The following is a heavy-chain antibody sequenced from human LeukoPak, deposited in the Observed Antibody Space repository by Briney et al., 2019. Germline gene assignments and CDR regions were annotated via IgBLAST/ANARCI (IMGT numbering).Heavy chain of an antibody. D-gene: IGHD1-1*01. CDR2: ICPGDSDT. CDR1: GYSFTSYW. Sequence: GEPLKISCKGSGYSFTSYWIGWVRLMPGKGLEWMGIICPGDSDTIYSPSFQGQVTISADTSISTAYLQWSSLKASDTAMYYCARIPVGTTEWFDPWGQGTLVTVSS. CDR3: ARIPVGTTEWFDP. J-gene: IGHJ5*02. V-gene: IGHV5-51*01.